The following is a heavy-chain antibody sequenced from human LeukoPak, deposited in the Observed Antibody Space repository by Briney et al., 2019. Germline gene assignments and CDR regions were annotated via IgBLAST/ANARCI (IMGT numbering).Heavy chain of an antibody. D-gene: IGHD3-22*01. CDR3: ARAQYYSDSTGYYYLHY. CDR1: GFTFNTYT. CDR2: ISGSSGII. Sequence: GGSLRLSCAASGFTFNTYTMNWVRQAPGKGLEWVSYISGSSGIIDYADSVRGRFTISRDNAKNSLYLQTNSLRAEGTAVYYCARAQYYSDSTGYYYLHYWGQGTLVTVSS. V-gene: IGHV3-48*01. J-gene: IGHJ4*02.